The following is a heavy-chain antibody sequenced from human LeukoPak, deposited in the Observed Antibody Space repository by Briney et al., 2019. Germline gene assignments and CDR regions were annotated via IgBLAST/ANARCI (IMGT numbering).Heavy chain of an antibody. CDR3: AKGSYCDY. V-gene: IGHV3-23*01. Sequence: GGSLRLSCAVSGFTFSSYAMSWVRQAPGKGLVWVSGISGSGGTTYYAESVKGRFTISRDNSKNTLYLQMNSLRAEDTAVYYCAKGSYCDYWGQGTLVTVSS. CDR1: GFTFSSYA. J-gene: IGHJ4*02. CDR2: ISGSGGTT.